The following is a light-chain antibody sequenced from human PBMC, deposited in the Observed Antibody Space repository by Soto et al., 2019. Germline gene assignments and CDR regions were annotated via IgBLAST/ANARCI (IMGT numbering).Light chain of an antibody. CDR1: SSDVGSYNL. CDR3: CSYAGSSTYA. V-gene: IGLV2-23*01. CDR2: EGS. J-gene: IGLJ1*01. Sequence: QSVLTQPASVSGSPGQSITISCTGTSSDVGSYNLVSWYQQHPGKAPKLMIYEGSKRPSGVSNRFSGSKSGNTASLTISGLQAEEEADYYCCSYAGSSTYASGTGTKFPL.